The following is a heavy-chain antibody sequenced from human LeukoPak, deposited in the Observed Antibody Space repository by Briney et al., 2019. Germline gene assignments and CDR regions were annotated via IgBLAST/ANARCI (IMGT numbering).Heavy chain of an antibody. Sequence: SETLSLTCAVYGGSFSGYYWSWIRQPPVKGLEWIGEINHSGSTNYNPSLKSRVTISVDTSKNQFSLKLSSVTAADTAVYYCARDPEGHGNYFDYWGQGALVTVSS. CDR1: GGSFSGYY. CDR3: ARDPEGHGNYFDY. D-gene: IGHD1-14*01. V-gene: IGHV4-34*01. CDR2: INHSGST. J-gene: IGHJ4*02.